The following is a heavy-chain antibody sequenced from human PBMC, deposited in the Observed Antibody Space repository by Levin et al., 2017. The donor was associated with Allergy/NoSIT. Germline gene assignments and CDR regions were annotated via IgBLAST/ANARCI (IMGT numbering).Heavy chain of an antibody. CDR3: ARDLISGYTESPLGY. CDR1: GFSFSSYG. D-gene: IGHD3-9*01. V-gene: IGHV3-30*03. Sequence: GESLKISCAASGFSFSSYGMHWVRQAPGKGLEWVALISDDGSKKYYTDSVRGRFTISRDNSKNTLYLQMNGLRAEDTAAYYCARDLISGYTESPLGYWGHGNLVTVSS. CDR2: ISDDGSKK. J-gene: IGHJ4*01.